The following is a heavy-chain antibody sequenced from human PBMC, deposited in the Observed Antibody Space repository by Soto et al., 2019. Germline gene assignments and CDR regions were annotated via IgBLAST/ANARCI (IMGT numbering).Heavy chain of an antibody. CDR3: AKEKYSSRFFDY. Sequence: SGGSLRLSCAASGFTFSSYAMSWVRQAPGKGLEWVSAISGSGGSTYDADSVKGRFTISRDNSKNTLYLQMNSLRAEDTAVYYCAKEKYSSRFFDYWGQGTLVTVSS. CDR2: ISGSGGST. CDR1: GFTFSSYA. D-gene: IGHD6-19*01. V-gene: IGHV3-23*01. J-gene: IGHJ4*02.